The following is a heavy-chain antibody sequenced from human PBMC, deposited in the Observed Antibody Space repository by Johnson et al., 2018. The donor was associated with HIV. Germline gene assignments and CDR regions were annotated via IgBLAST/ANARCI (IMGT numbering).Heavy chain of an antibody. CDR3: ARERSIVLVVYAMPGAFDI. D-gene: IGHD2-8*02. J-gene: IGHJ3*02. Sequence: QVQLVESGGGLIQPGGSLRLSCAASGFTVSSNYMSWVRQAPGKGLEWVSYISSSGSTIYYTDSVKGRFTISRDNAKNSLYLQMNSLRAEDTAVYYCARERSIVLVVYAMPGAFDIWGQGTMVTVSS. V-gene: IGHV3-11*04. CDR1: GFTVSSNY. CDR2: ISSSGSTI.